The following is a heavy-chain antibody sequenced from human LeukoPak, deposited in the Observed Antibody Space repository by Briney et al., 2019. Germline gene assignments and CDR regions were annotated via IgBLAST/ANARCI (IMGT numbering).Heavy chain of an antibody. CDR3: AKDRDDSSGFYHDY. D-gene: IGHD3-22*01. CDR1: GFTFSNSA. CDR2: ISGSGGSI. J-gene: IGHJ4*02. Sequence: GGSLRLSCAASGFTFSNSAMSWVRQAPGKGLAWVSSISGSGGSIYYADSVKGRFTISRDNFKNIPYLQMNSLRAEDTAVYYCAKDRDDSSGFYHDYWGQGTLLTVSS. V-gene: IGHV3-23*01.